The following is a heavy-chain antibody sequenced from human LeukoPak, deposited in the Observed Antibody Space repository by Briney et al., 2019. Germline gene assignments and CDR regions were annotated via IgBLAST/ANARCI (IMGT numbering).Heavy chain of an antibody. D-gene: IGHD3-10*01. J-gene: IGHJ4*02. CDR1: GFSFSGHY. V-gene: IGHV3-72*01. CDR2: IRNKAENYRT. CDR3: ADVGAGTDY. Sequence: GGSLRLSCAASGFSFSGHYMDWVRQAPGKGLEWIGRIRNKAENYRTEYAASVEGRFTVSRDDSRSSVYLQMTSLKTEDTAVYYCADVGAGTDYWGQGTQVTVSS.